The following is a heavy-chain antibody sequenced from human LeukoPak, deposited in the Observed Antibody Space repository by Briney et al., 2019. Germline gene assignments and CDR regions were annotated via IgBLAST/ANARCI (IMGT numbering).Heavy chain of an antibody. CDR1: GFTLSTYG. CDR3: ARDFGGNHWYNWFDP. J-gene: IGHJ5*02. Sequence: PGGSLRLSCAASGFTLSTYGMHWVRQAPGKGLEWVAMISYDGTNYRYTDSVKGRFTTSRDNSKNTLYLQMNSLRPEDTAVYYCARDFGGNHWYNWFDPWGQGTLVTVSS. V-gene: IGHV3-30*03. D-gene: IGHD2-8*02. CDR2: ISYDGTNY.